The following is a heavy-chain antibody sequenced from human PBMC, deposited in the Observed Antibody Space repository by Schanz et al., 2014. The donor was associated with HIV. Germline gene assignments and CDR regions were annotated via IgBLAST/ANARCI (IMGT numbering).Heavy chain of an antibody. Sequence: MQLLESGGGFVQSGGSLRLSCAASGFAFNHYALIWVRQAPGKGLEWVAVISYDGSNEYYADSVKGRFTISRDNAKNSLNLHLKSLRAEDTAVYYCARGITGNSYGFDYWGQGALVSVSS. V-gene: IGHV3-30-3*01. D-gene: IGHD5-18*01. CDR2: ISYDGSNE. CDR3: ARGITGNSYGFDY. J-gene: IGHJ4*02. CDR1: GFAFNHYA.